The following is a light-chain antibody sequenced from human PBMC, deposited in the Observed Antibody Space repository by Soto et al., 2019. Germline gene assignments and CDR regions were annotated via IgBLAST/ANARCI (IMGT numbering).Light chain of an antibody. CDR3: CSYGGSYALYV. CDR2: DVS. Sequence: QAVVTQPRSVSGSPGQSVTISCTGTSSDVGGYNYVSWYQHHPGKAPKLMIYDVSERPSGVPDRFSGSKSGNTASLTISGLQAEDEADYYCCSYGGSYALYVFGTGTKLTVL. CDR1: SSDVGGYNY. J-gene: IGLJ1*01. V-gene: IGLV2-11*01.